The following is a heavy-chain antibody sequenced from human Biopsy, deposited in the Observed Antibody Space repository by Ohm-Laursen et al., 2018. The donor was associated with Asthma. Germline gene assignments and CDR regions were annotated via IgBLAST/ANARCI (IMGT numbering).Heavy chain of an antibody. V-gene: IGHV4-61*01. CDR1: GGSVSSDKYY. D-gene: IGHD5-12*01. CDR3: ARGTIVAGIDY. Sequence: GTLSLTCSVSGGSVSSDKYYWSWIRQPPGKGLEWIAYIFYSGATNYNPALKSRVAQSIDTSKSQFSLRLNSLSAADTAAYYCARGTIVAGIDYWGRGTLVTVSS. J-gene: IGHJ4*02. CDR2: IFYSGAT.